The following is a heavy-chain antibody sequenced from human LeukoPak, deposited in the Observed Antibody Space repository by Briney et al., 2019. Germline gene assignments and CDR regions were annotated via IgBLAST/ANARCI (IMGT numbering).Heavy chain of an antibody. D-gene: IGHD7-27*01. Sequence: SETLSLTCTVSGGSISSSSYYWGWIRQPPGKGLEWIGYIYYSGSTNYNPSLKSRVTISVDTSKNQFSLKLSSVTAADTAVYYCARGLGKEEDYWGQGTLVTVSS. CDR3: ARGLGKEEDY. CDR1: GGSISSSSYY. CDR2: IYYSGST. J-gene: IGHJ4*02. V-gene: IGHV4-61*05.